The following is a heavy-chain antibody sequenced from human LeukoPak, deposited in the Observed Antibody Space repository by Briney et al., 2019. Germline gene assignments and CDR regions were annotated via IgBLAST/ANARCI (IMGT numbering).Heavy chain of an antibody. D-gene: IGHD3-3*01. CDR1: GFTFSSYW. Sequence: GRSLRLSCAASGFTFSSYWMHWVRQAPGKGLVWVSRIDSDGISTSYADSVKGRFTISRDNAKNTLYLQMNTLRAEDTAVYYCARGFTIFGVVNDAFDIWGQGTMVTVSS. CDR3: ARGFTIFGVVNDAFDI. CDR2: IDSDGIST. V-gene: IGHV3-74*01. J-gene: IGHJ3*02.